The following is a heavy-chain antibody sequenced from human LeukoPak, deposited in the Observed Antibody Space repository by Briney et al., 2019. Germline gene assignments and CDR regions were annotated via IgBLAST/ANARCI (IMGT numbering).Heavy chain of an antibody. CDR3: ARDSLAAIRMDV. D-gene: IGHD6-13*01. Sequence: PGGSLRLSCAASGFTFSSYSMNWVRQAPGKGLGWVSSISSSSSYIYYADSVKGRFTISRDNSKNTLYLQMNSLRAEDTAVYYCARDSLAAIRMDVWGQGTTVTVSS. V-gene: IGHV3-21*01. J-gene: IGHJ6*02. CDR2: ISSSSSYI. CDR1: GFTFSSYS.